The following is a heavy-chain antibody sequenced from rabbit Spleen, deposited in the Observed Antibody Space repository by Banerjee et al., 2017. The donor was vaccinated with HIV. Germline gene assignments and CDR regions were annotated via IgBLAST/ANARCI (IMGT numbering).Heavy chain of an antibody. CDR2: IYAGDGDT. CDR1: GFSFSSYW. CDR3: ARKWGGIGGVYNSYGMDL. D-gene: IGHD3-1*01. J-gene: IGHJ6*01. V-gene: IGHV1S40*01. Sequence: QSLEESGGDLVKPGASLTLTCTASGFSFSSYWICWVRQAPGKGLEWIGCIYAGDGDTYYASWAKGRFTCSKTSSTTVTLQMTSLTAADAATYFCARKWGGIGGVYNSYGMDLWGQGTLVTVS.